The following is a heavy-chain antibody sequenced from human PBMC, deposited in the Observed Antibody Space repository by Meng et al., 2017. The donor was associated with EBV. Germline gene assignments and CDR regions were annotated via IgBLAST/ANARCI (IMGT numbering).Heavy chain of an antibody. CDR3: ARPFPSWQSPRLDPFGA. Sequence: QLQLRESGPGQVKPSETLSLTCTVSGDSISSFYYWGWIRQPPGRGLEWIGSVHYTGSTYYSPSLKSRVTVSVDTSKNQFSLRLTSVTAADTAVYYCARPFPSWQSPRLDPFGAWGQGTLGTVSP. CDR2: VHYTGST. V-gene: IGHV4-39*01. CDR1: GDSISSFYY. J-gene: IGHJ4*02. D-gene: IGHD6-19*01.